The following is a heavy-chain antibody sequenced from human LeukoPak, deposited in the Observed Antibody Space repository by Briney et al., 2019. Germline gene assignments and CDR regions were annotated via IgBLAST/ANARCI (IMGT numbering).Heavy chain of an antibody. CDR3: ARPSSSWPGDAFDI. Sequence: ASVTVSFKASGYTFTSYAMNWVRQAPGQGLEWMGWINTNTGNPTYAQGFTGRFVFSLDTSVSTSYLQISSLKAEDTAVFYCARPSSSWPGDAFDIWGQGTMVTVSS. D-gene: IGHD6-13*01. V-gene: IGHV7-4-1*02. CDR2: INTNTGNP. CDR1: GYTFTSYA. J-gene: IGHJ3*02.